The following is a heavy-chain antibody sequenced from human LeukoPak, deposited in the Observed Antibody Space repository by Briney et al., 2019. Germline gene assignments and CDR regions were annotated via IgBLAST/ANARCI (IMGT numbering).Heavy chain of an antibody. CDR3: ATDPSTGYDWFDP. CDR1: GFTFSSYS. CDR2: ISLGGDNT. J-gene: IGHJ5*02. D-gene: IGHD2-15*01. Sequence: GGSLRLSCAASGFTFSSYSMNWVRQAPGKGLEWVSTISLGGDNTHYADAVEGRFTISRDNSKNTLLLQMNSLRAEDTAVYFCATDPSTGYDWFDPWGQGTLVTVSS. V-gene: IGHV3-23*01.